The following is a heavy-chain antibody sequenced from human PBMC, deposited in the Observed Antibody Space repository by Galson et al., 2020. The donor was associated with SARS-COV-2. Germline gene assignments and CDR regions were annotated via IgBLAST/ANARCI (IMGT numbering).Heavy chain of an antibody. J-gene: IGHJ4*02. CDR1: GGSISSSSYY. Sequence: SETLSLTCTVSGGSISSSSYYWGWICQPPGKGLEWIGSIYYSGSTYYNPSLKSRVTISVDTSKNQFSLKLSSVTAADTAVYYCARHLDILTGYPTYYFDYWGQGTLVTVSS. V-gene: IGHV4-39*01. D-gene: IGHD3-9*01. CDR2: IYYSGST. CDR3: ARHLDILTGYPTYYFDY.